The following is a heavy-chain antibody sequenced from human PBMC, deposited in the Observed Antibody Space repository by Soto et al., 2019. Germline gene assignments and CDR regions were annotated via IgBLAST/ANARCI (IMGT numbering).Heavy chain of an antibody. V-gene: IGHV3-30*18. J-gene: IGHJ4*02. CDR3: AKHMDDSGYFDVEGADH. CDR1: GFTFGRYA. Sequence: HVQLVESGGGVVQPGRSLRLSCVASGFTFGRYAMHWVRQFPGRGLEWVAVISYTGANTYYVGSVRGRFTISRDNSKNTLYLQMNSLRAEDTAMYYCAKHMDDSGYFDVEGADHWGQGTLVTVSS. CDR2: ISYTGANT. D-gene: IGHD3-22*01.